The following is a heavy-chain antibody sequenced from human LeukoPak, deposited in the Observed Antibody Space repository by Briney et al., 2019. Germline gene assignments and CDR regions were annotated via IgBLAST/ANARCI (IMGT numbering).Heavy chain of an antibody. D-gene: IGHD6-6*01. CDR3: ARVVSIGQPPYFYYMDV. V-gene: IGHV1-69*01. CDR1: GGTLSSRG. Sequence: ASVQDSCKAGGGTLSSRGCSWVRQPPGQGRQGMGGIIPMFGTVTYAHNFHERQTITADESTGTADMDLSSRREEDTAVYYCARVVSIGQPPYFYYMDVGGEGTSVTV. J-gene: IGHJ6*03. CDR2: IIPMFGTV.